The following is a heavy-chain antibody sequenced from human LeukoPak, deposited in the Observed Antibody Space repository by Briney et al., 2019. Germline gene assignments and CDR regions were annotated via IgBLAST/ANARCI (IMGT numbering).Heavy chain of an antibody. J-gene: IGHJ2*01. V-gene: IGHV3-11*06. CDR3: AREQQLVRGYWYFDL. D-gene: IGHD6-13*01. Sequence: GGSLRLSCAASGFTFSDYYMSWIRQAPGKGLEWVSSISSSSSYIYYADSVKGRFTISRDNAKNSLYLQMNSLRAEDTAVYYCAREQQLVRGYWYFDLWGRGTLVTVSS. CDR2: ISSSSSYI. CDR1: GFTFSDYY.